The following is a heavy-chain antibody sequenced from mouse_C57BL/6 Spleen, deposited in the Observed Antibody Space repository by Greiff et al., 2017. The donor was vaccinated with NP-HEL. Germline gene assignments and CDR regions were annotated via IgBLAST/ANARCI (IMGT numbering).Heavy chain of an antibody. V-gene: IGHV3-6*01. CDR3: AREGDDGYYDYFDY. Sequence: VQLQESGPGLVKPSQSLSLTCSVTGYSITSGYYWNWIRQFPGNKLEWMGYISYDGSNNYNPSLKNRISITRDTSKNQFFLKLNSVTTEDTATYYCAREGDDGYYDYFDYWGQGTTLTVSS. D-gene: IGHD2-3*01. J-gene: IGHJ2*01. CDR1: GYSITSGYY. CDR2: ISYDGSN.